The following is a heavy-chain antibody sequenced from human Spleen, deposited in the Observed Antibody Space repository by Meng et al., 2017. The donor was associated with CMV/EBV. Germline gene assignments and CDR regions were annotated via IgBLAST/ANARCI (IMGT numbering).Heavy chain of an antibody. D-gene: IGHD2-15*01. V-gene: IGHV3-30*18. CDR1: SYG. Sequence: SYGMHWVRQAPGKGLEWVAVISYDGNNKYYADSVKGRFTISRDKSINTLYLQMNSLRAEDTAVYYCAKDGLWADGYCSGGSCYSLLYWGQGTLVTVSS. J-gene: IGHJ4*02. CDR2: ISYDGNNK. CDR3: AKDGLWADGYCSGGSCYSLLY.